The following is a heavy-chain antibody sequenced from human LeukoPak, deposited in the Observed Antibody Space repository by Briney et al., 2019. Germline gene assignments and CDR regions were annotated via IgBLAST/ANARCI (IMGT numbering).Heavy chain of an antibody. Sequence: SQTLSLTFAISGDSVSINSAAWNWIRQSPSRGLEWLGRTYYRSKWYNDYAVSVKSRITINPDTSKNQFALQLNSVTPEDTAVYYCARAARPFSDSRCFDYWGQGTLVTVSS. J-gene: IGHJ4*02. CDR2: TYYRSKWYN. D-gene: IGHD3-22*01. CDR3: ARAARPFSDSRCFDY. CDR1: GDSVSINSAA. V-gene: IGHV6-1*01.